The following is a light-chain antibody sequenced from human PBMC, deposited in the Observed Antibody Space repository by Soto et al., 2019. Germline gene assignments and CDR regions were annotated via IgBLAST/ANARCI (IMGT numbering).Light chain of an antibody. CDR1: SSDVGGYNY. CDR2: DVS. J-gene: IGLJ2*01. V-gene: IGLV2-14*01. Sequence: QSVLTQPASVSGSPGQSITISCTGTSSDVGGYNYVSWYQQHPGKAPKLMIYDVSNRPSGVSNRFSGSKSGNTASLTISGLQAEDEAHYYCRSYTSSSVVFGGGIKLTVL. CDR3: RSYTSSSVV.